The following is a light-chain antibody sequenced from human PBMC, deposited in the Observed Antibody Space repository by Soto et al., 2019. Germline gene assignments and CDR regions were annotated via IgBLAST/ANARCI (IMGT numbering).Light chain of an antibody. CDR3: QQYGGSPLT. J-gene: IGKJ4*01. CDR1: QSVSSSY. V-gene: IGKV3-20*01. Sequence: ECVLTQSPRALSLSPGERATLSCRASQSVSSSYLAWYQQKAGQAPRLLIYGASSRATGIPDRFSGSGSGTDFTLTISRLAPEDFAVYYCQQYGGSPLTFGGGTKVDIK. CDR2: GAS.